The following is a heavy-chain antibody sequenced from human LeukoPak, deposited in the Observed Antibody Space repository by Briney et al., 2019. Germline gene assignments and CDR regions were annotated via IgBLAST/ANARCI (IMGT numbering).Heavy chain of an antibody. CDR3: ARARWLQVPFDY. CDR2: ISSSSSYT. J-gene: IGHJ4*02. V-gene: IGHV3-11*03. CDR1: GFTFSDYY. Sequence: GGSLRLSCAASGFTFSDYYMSWIRQAPGKGLEWVSYISSSSSYTNYADSVKGRFTISRDNAKNSLYLQMNSLRAEDTAVYYCARARWLQVPFDYWGQGTLVTVSS. D-gene: IGHD5-24*01.